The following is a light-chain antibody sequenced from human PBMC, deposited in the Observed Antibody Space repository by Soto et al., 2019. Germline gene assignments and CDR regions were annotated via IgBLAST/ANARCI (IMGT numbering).Light chain of an antibody. CDR2: GAT. J-gene: IGKJ4*01. CDR3: QQYNNWLPGT. Sequence: DIVLSQSPATMSVSPGETATLSCRASQSVSIRLAWYQRTPGRAPSLLSEGATNRATNIPTRFSGSGSGTEFTLTISDLQSEDFAVYYCQQYNNWLPGTCGGGTKVDIK. CDR1: QSVSIR. V-gene: IGKV3-15*01.